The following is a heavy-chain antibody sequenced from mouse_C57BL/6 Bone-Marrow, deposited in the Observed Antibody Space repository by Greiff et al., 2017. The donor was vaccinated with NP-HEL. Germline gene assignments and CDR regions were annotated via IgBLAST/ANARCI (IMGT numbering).Heavy chain of an antibody. CDR3: ARRKDFYDGYYRGYFDY. V-gene: IGHV1-18*01. CDR2: INPNNGGT. J-gene: IGHJ2*01. D-gene: IGHD2-3*01. Sequence: VQLKQSGPELVKPGASVKIPCKASGYTFTDYNMDWVKQSHGKSLEWIGDINPNNGGTIYNQKFKGKATLTVDKSSSTAYMELRSLTSEDTAVYYCARRKDFYDGYYRGYFDYWGQGTTLTVSS. CDR1: GYTFTDYN.